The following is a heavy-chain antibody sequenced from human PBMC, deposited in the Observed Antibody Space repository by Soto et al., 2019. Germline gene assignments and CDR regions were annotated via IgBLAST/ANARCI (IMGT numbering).Heavy chain of an antibody. D-gene: IGHD1-26*01. J-gene: IGHJ5*02. Sequence: QVQLVQSGAEVKKPGASXXXXCKASGYNFXXXXXXXXXXXXXXXXEWMGWINVDNGETKYPQKIQGRVTMTTDTSTSTVYMELRSLTSDDTAVYYCARWISGGYSDWFDPWGHGTLVTVSS. CDR2: INVDNGET. CDR3: ARWISGGYSDWFDP. V-gene: IGHV1-18*01. CDR1: GYNFXXXX.